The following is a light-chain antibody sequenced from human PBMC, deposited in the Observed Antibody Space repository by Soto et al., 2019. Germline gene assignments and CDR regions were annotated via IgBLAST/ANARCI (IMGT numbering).Light chain of an antibody. J-gene: IGLJ2*01. Sequence: QLVLTQSPSASASLGASVKLTCTLSSGHSSYAIAWHQQQPEKGPRYLMKLNSDGSHSKGDGIPDRFSGSSSAAERYLTISSLQSEDEADYYCQTWGTGIQVVFGGGTKLTVL. CDR2: LNSDGSH. CDR3: QTWGTGIQVV. V-gene: IGLV4-69*01. CDR1: SGHSSYA.